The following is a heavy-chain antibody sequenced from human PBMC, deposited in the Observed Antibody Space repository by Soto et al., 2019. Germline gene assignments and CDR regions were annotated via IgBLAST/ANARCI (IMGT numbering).Heavy chain of an antibody. Sequence: SVKVSCKVSGCTLTELSMHWVRQAPGQGLEWMGGIIPIFGTANYAQKFQGRVTITADESTSTAYMELSSLRSEDTAVYYCAGDSRDGYNLGGYYYYGMDVWGQGTTVTVSS. D-gene: IGHD5-12*01. CDR1: GCTLTELS. V-gene: IGHV1-69*13. J-gene: IGHJ6*02. CDR2: IIPIFGTA. CDR3: AGDSRDGYNLGGYYYYGMDV.